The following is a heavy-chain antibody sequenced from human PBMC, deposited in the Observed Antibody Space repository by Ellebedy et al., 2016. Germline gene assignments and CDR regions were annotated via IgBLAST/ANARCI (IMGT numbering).Heavy chain of an antibody. CDR3: AKALLNSSNLHDYYYALDV. CDR2: IAWNGGTR. Sequence: GGSLRLXXVASGFNFEEYGMGWVRQGPGKRLEWVAGIAWNGGTRGYGDSVKGRFTISRDKAKNSLLLEMNSLRVEDTGKYYCAKALLNSSNLHDYYYALDVWGRGTAVTVSS. V-gene: IGHV3-20*03. J-gene: IGHJ6*02. D-gene: IGHD6-13*01. CDR1: GFNFEEYG.